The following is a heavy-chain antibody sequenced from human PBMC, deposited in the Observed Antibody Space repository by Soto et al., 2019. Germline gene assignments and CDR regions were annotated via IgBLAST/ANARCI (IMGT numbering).Heavy chain of an antibody. Sequence: QVQLVQSGAEVKRPGSSVKVSCKASGDTFSFYSINWVRQAPGLGLEWMGRVNPILSMSNYAQRFQGRVTXTXDXTTSPAYMELSGLRSEDTAMYYCATSYGSGYRAFDYWGQGALVTVSS. CDR2: VNPILSMS. CDR3: ATSYGSGYRAFDY. D-gene: IGHD3-10*01. J-gene: IGHJ4*02. V-gene: IGHV1-69*04. CDR1: GDTFSFYS.